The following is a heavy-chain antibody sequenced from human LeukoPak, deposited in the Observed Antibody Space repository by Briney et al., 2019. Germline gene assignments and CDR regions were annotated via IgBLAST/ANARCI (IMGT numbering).Heavy chain of an antibody. J-gene: IGHJ3*02. V-gene: IGHV4-61*01. CDR2: IYYSGST. CDR1: GGSVSSGSYY. D-gene: IGHD2-15*01. Sequence: PSGTLSLTCTVSGGSVSSGSYYWSWIRQPPGKGLEWIGYIYYSGSTNYNPSLKSRVTISVDTSKNQFSLKLSSVTAADTAVYYCARICRGYCSGGSCYPTCTPNDAFDIWGQGTMVTVSS. CDR3: ARICRGYCSGGSCYPTCTPNDAFDI.